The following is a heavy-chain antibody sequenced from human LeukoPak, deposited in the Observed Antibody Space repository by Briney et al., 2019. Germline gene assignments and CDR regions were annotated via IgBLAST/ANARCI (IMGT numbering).Heavy chain of an antibody. V-gene: IGHV1-69*04. CDR2: NVPILDMS. CDR3: ATSPSGEYNSAWLDC. D-gene: IGHD5-24*01. Sequence: GASVKVSCKASGGPFSGYAFSWVRQAPGQGLEWMGRNVPILDMSNYAQKFQGRVTLTADKSTSTAYMELSSLRSEDTAVYYCATSPSGEYNSAWLDCWGQGTLVTVSS. CDR1: GGPFSGYA. J-gene: IGHJ5*01.